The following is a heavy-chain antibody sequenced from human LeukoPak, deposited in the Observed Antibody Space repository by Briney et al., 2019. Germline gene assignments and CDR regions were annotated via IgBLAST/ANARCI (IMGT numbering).Heavy chain of an antibody. D-gene: IGHD6-19*01. CDR3: ARPEAFYSSGWYAFDY. J-gene: IGHJ4*02. CDR1: GYTFTGYY. V-gene: IGHV1-2*02. Sequence: ASVKVSCKASGYTFTGYYMHWVRQAPGQGLEWMGWINPNSGGTNYAQKFQGRVTMTRDTSISTAYMELSRLRSDDTAVDYCARPEAFYSSGWYAFDYWGQGTLVTVSS. CDR2: INPNSGGT.